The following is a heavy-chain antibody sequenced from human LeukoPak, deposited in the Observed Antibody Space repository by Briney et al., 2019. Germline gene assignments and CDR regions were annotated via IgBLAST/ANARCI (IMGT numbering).Heavy chain of an antibody. CDR2: VDPSRNT. CDR3: ATVRASHYGDWFFDY. Sequence: PSETLSLTCTVSAYSVTSDYFWGWIRQPPGKGLEWIGNVDPSRNTYYNPSLKSRATISLDTSKKDFPLKLTSVTAADTAIYYCATVRASHYGDWFFDYWGQGTLVTVSS. CDR1: AYSVTSDYF. V-gene: IGHV4-38-2*02. D-gene: IGHD4-17*01. J-gene: IGHJ4*02.